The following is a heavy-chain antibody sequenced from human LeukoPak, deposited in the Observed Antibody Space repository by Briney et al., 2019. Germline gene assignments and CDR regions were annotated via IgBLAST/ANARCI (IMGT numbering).Heavy chain of an antibody. CDR3: ARGGDFWSGYSRGYSMDV. J-gene: IGHJ6*03. V-gene: IGHV3-23*01. CDR2: ISGSGDST. Sequence: GGTLRLSCAASGFTFSSYGMSWVRQAPGKGLEWVSVISGSGDSTYYADSVKGRFTISRDNSKNTLYLQMNSLRAEDTAVYYCARGGDFWSGYSRGYSMDVWGKGTTVTVSS. CDR1: GFTFSSYG. D-gene: IGHD3-3*01.